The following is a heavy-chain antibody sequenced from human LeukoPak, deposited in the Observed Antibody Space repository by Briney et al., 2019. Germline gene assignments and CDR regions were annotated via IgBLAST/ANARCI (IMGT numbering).Heavy chain of an antibody. CDR2: IASDGSDT. J-gene: IGHJ4*02. V-gene: IGHV3-74*01. CDR3: VRGTQIFDF. D-gene: IGHD2-2*01. CDR1: GFTFSSSW. Sequence: GGSLRLSCAASGFTFSSSWMHWVRQAPGKGLVWVSRIASDGSDTRYADSVKGRFTISRDNANDTLYLQMNSLRAEDTAGYYCVRGTQIFDFWGQGTLVTVSS.